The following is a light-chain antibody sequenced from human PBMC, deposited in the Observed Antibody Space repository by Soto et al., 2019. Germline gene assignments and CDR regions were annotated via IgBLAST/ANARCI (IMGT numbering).Light chain of an antibody. CDR3: QQYGTSPLT. CDR1: QSISSGY. V-gene: IGKV3-20*01. Sequence: EIVLTQSPGTLSLSPGERATLSCRASQSISSGYLTWYQQTRGQAPRLLIYGASSRATGVPDRFSGSGSGTDFTLTISRLEPEDFAVYYCQQYGTSPLTFGGGTKVEIK. J-gene: IGKJ4*01. CDR2: GAS.